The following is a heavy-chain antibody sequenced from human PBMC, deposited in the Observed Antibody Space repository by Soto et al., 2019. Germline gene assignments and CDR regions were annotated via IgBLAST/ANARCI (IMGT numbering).Heavy chain of an antibody. V-gene: IGHV1-3*01. CDR3: ARSGYSSGWYHWYFDL. Sequence: ASVKVSCKASGYTFINYGIHWVRQAPGQRLEWMGWINAGNGNTKYSQNFQDRVTITRDTSASTAYMELSSLRSEDTAVFYCARSGYSSGWYHWYFDLWGRGTLVTVPQ. CDR2: INAGNGNT. CDR1: GYTFINYG. J-gene: IGHJ2*01. D-gene: IGHD6-19*01.